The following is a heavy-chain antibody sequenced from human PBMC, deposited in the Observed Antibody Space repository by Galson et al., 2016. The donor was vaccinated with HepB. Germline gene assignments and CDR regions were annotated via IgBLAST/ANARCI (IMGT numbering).Heavy chain of an antibody. J-gene: IGHJ4*02. D-gene: IGHD3-22*01. Sequence: TLSLTCTVSGASVTSGGYYWTWIRQHPGKGLEWIGYIFYSGTTYYNPSLKSRIAMSIDTSQNQFSLNLTSLTAADTAMYYCAREGQSGYFDYWGQGTPVSVS. V-gene: IGHV4-31*03. CDR3: AREGQSGYFDY. CDR1: GASVTSGGYY. CDR2: IFYSGTT.